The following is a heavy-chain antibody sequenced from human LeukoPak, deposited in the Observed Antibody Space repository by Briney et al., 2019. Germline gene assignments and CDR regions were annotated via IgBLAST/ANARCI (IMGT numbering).Heavy chain of an antibody. V-gene: IGHV3-48*03. Sequence: GSLRLSCAASGFTFSSYEMNWVRQAPGKGLEWVSYISSSGSTTFYSDSVKGRFTISRDNAKNSLSLQMNNLRAEDTAVYYCASCPNYYYYMDVWGKGTTVTVSS. CDR3: ASCPNYYYYMDV. CDR2: ISSSGSTT. CDR1: GFTFSSYE. J-gene: IGHJ6*03.